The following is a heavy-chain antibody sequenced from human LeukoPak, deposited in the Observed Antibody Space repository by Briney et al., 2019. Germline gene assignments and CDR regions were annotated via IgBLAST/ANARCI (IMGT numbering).Heavy chain of an antibody. J-gene: IGHJ4*02. CDR1: GFIFNSYG. V-gene: IGHV3-30*02. Sequence: PGGSLRLSCAASGFIFNSYGMHWVRQAPGKGLEWVAFIRYDGSNKYYADSVKGRFTISRDNSKNTLYLQMNSLRVEDTAVYYCATLPYYYDSSGSYYFGYWGQGTLVTVSS. CDR3: ATLPYYYDSSGSYYFGY. D-gene: IGHD3-22*01. CDR2: IRYDGSNK.